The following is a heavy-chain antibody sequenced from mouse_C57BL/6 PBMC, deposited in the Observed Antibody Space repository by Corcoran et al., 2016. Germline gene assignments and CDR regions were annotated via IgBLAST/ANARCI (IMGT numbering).Heavy chain of an antibody. J-gene: IGHJ3*01. Sequence: EVQLQQSGPELVKPGASVKISCKASGYTFTDYYMNWVKQSHGKSLEWIGDINPNNGGTSYNQKFKGKATLTVDKSSSTAYMELRSLTSEDSAVYYWAGLRFAYWGQGTLVTVSA. CDR3: AGLRFAY. CDR1: GYTFTDYY. CDR2: INPNNGGT. D-gene: IGHD2-4*01. V-gene: IGHV1-26*01.